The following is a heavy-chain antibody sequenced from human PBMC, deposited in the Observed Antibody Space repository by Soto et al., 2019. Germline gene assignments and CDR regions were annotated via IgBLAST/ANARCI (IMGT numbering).Heavy chain of an antibody. CDR2: ISGSGGST. D-gene: IGHD3-16*02. CDR3: AKDQEDTITFGGVIVPRPDMDV. V-gene: IGHV3-23*01. CDR1: GFTFSSYA. Sequence: GGSLRLSCAASGFTFSSYAMSWVRQAPGKGLEWVSAISGSGGSTYYADSVKGRFTISRDNSKNTLYLQMNSLRAEDTAVYYCAKDQEDTITFGGVIVPRPDMDVWGKGTTVTVSS. J-gene: IGHJ6*03.